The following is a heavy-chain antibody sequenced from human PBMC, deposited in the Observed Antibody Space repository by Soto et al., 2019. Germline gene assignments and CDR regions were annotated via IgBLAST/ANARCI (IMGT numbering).Heavy chain of an antibody. CDR1: GFTFSSYF. D-gene: IGHD3-3*01. CDR3: AKDSNSYYDFWTGPFDY. J-gene: IGHJ4*02. V-gene: IGHV3-30*18. CDR2: ISYDGSNK. Sequence: PGGSLRLSWAASGFTFSSYFMHWVRQAPGKGLEWVAVISYDGSNKYYADSVKGRFTISRDNSKNTLYLQMNSLRAEDTAVYYCAKDSNSYYDFWTGPFDYWGRGTVV.